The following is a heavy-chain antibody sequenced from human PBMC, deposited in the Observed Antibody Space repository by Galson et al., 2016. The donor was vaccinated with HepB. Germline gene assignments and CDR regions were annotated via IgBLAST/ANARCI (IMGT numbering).Heavy chain of an antibody. CDR3: ARENGDNSGWYFDL. D-gene: IGHD4-23*01. CDR1: GFTFSNAW. CDR2: IKSKNDGGTT. J-gene: IGHJ2*01. V-gene: IGHV3-15*07. Sequence: SLRLSCAASGFTFSNAWMNWVRQAPGKGLEWVGRIKSKNDGGTTDYADSVKGRFTISGDSAKNTLYLQMNSLRAEDTAVYFCARENGDNSGWYFDLWGRGTLVTVSS.